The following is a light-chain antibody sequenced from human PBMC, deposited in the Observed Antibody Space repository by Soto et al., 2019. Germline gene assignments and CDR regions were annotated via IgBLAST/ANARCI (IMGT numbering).Light chain of an antibody. CDR2: KAS. J-gene: IGKJ1*01. V-gene: IGKV1-6*01. CDR3: QQSYSTLRWT. CDR1: QGIRND. Sequence: AIQMTQSPSALSASVGDRFTITCRSSQGIRNDLGWYQQKPGKAPKLLIYKASTLKSGVPSRFSGSGSGTDFTLTISSLQPEDFATYYCQQSYSTLRWTFGQGTKVDIK.